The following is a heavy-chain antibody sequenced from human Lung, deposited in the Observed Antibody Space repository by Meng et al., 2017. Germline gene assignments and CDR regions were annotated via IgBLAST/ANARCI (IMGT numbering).Heavy chain of an antibody. CDR2: LIAVFDKT. D-gene: IGHD1-14*01. CDR3: ARGRRNEPLFDY. J-gene: IGHJ4*02. V-gene: IGHV1-69*13. Sequence: QVQGVQSGAEVKKPGAAEKVACKTSGGAFSTHTFSWVRQAPGQGLEWMGGLIAVFDKTKAAPRFQDRVTFTADESTSTAYMELSSLTFDDTAVYFCARGRRNEPLFDYWRQGTLVTVSS. CDR1: GGAFSTHT.